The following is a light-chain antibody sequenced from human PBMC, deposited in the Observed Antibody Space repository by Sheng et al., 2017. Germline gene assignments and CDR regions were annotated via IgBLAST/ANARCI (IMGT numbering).Light chain of an antibody. J-gene: IGLJ2*01. CDR1: GGSIATNY. V-gene: IGLV6-57*01. CDR2: ESN. Sequence: NFMLTQPHSVSESPGKTVTISCARSGGSIATNYVQWYQQRPGSSPTTVIYESNQRLSGVPDRFSGSVDSSSNSATLTISGLKTEDVADYYCQSYDSSRRVVFGGGTKLTVL. CDR3: QSYDSSRRVV.